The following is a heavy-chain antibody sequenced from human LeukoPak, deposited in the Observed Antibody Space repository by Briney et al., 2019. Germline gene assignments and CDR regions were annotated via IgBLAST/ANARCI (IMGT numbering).Heavy chain of an antibody. CDR1: GFTFSSYS. V-gene: IGHV3-21*01. D-gene: IGHD4-17*01. J-gene: IGHJ4*02. Sequence: GGSLRLSCAASGFTFSSYSMNWVRQAPGKGLEWVSSISSSSSYIYYADSVKGRFTISRDNAKNSLYLQMNSLRAEDTAGYYCARDQDATVTLDYWGQGTLVTVSS. CDR2: ISSSSSYI. CDR3: ARDQDATVTLDY.